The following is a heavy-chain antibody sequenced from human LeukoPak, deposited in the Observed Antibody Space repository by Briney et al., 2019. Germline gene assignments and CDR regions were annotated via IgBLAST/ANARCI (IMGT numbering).Heavy chain of an antibody. CDR3: ARVRPNWNDGTFDY. CDR1: GASITNYY. Sequence: SETLSLTCTVSGASITNYYWSWIRQSAGKGLQWIGRIYPSGSTHSNPSLKSRVTMSLDTSKNQFSLGLSSVTAADTAVYYCARVRPNWNDGTFDYWGQGTLVTVSS. CDR2: IYPSGST. D-gene: IGHD1-1*01. V-gene: IGHV4-4*07. J-gene: IGHJ4*02.